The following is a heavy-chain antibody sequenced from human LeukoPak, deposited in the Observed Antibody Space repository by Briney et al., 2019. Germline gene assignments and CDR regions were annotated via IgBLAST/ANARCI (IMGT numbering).Heavy chain of an antibody. J-gene: IGHJ4*02. D-gene: IGHD2-15*01. CDR3: AKVQEVGSCCIKTTWIGY. CDR1: GFTFSSYG. CDR2: ISYDGSNK. Sequence: GGSLRLSCAASGFTFSSYGMHWVRQAPGKGLEWVAVISYDGSNKYYADSVKGRFTISRDNSKNTLYLQMNSLRAEDTAVYYCAKVQEVGSCCIKTTWIGYWGQGTLVTVSS. V-gene: IGHV3-30*18.